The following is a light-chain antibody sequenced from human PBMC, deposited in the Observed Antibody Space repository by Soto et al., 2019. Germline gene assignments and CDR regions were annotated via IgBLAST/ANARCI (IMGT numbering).Light chain of an antibody. J-gene: IGLJ3*02. CDR2: GNS. CDR3: QSYDSSLSGWV. Sequence: QPVLTQPPSVSGAPGQRVTISCTESSSNIGAGYDVHWYQQLPGTAPILLIYGNSNRPSGVPDRFSGSKSGTSASLAITGLQAEDEADYYCQSYDSSLSGWVFGGGTKLTVL. CDR1: SSNIGAGYD. V-gene: IGLV1-40*01.